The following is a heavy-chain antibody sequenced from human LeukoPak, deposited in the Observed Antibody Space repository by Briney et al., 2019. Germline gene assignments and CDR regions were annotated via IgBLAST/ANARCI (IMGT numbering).Heavy chain of an antibody. Sequence: GASVKVSCKASGGTFSSYTISWVRQAPGQGPEWMGRIIPILGIANYAQKFQGRVTITADKSTSTAYTELSSLRSEDTAVYYCARESMVRGVHFDYWGQGTLVTVSS. V-gene: IGHV1-69*04. CDR1: GGTFSSYT. CDR3: ARESMVRGVHFDY. CDR2: IIPILGIA. D-gene: IGHD3-10*01. J-gene: IGHJ4*02.